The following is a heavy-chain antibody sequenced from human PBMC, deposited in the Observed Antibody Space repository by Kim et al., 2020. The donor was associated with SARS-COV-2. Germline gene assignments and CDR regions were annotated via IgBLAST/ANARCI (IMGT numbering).Heavy chain of an antibody. CDR1: GGSISSSNW. Sequence: SETLSLTCAVSGGSISSSNWWSWVRQPPGKGLEWIGEIYHSGSTYYNPSLKSRVTISVDKSKNQFSLKLSSVTAADTAVYYCARDSGKSGSYNYYYGMDVWGQGTTVSVSS. D-gene: IGHD1-26*01. J-gene: IGHJ6*02. CDR3: ARDSGKSGSYNYYYGMDV. CDR2: IYHSGST. V-gene: IGHV4-4*02.